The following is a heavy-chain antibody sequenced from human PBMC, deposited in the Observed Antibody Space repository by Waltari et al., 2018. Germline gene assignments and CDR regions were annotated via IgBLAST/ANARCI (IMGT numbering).Heavy chain of an antibody. CDR3: ASEHSRGMDV. CDR2: INTNTGNP. CDR1: GYTFTSYA. V-gene: IGHV7-4-1*02. J-gene: IGHJ6*02. Sequence: VQLVQSGSALKKPAASVKVSCKSSGYTFTSYALNWVPQAPGQGLEWMGWINTNTGNPTYAQGLTGRFVFSLDTSGSTASLQISSLKAEDTAVYYCASEHSRGMDVWGQGTTVIVSS.